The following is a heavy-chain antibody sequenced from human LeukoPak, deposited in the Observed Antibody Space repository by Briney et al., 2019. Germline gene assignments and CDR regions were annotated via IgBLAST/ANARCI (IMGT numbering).Heavy chain of an antibody. D-gene: IGHD3-9*01. CDR2: IIPIFGTA. CDR3: VISEQAGIRYFDWLLFPFDY. V-gene: IGHV1-69*01. J-gene: IGHJ4*02. CDR1: GGTFSSYA. Sequence: ASVKVSCKASGGTFSSYAISWVRQAPGQGLEWMVGIIPIFGTANYAQKFQGRVTITADESTSTAYMELSSLRSEDTAVYYCVISEQAGIRYFDWLLFPFDYWGQGTLVTVSS.